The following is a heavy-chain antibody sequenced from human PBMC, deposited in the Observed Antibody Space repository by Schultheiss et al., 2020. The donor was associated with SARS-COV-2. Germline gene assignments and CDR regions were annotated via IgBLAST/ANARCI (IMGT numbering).Heavy chain of an antibody. D-gene: IGHD3-3*01. CDR2: IYYSGST. Sequence: SQTLSLTCTVSGGSISSGGYYWSWIRQPPGKGLEWIGYIYYSGSTNYNPSLKSRVTISVDTSKNQFSLKLSSVTAADTAVYYCARGPLEWLLFDYWGQGTLVTVSS. CDR1: GGSISSGGYY. J-gene: IGHJ4*02. V-gene: IGHV4-61*08. CDR3: ARGPLEWLLFDY.